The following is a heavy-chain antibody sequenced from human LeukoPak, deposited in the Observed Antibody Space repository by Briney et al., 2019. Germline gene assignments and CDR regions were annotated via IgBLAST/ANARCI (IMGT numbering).Heavy chain of an antibody. V-gene: IGHV4-59*01. Sequence: SETLSLTCTVSGGSISYYYWSWIRQPPGKGLEWIGYIYYSGSTDYNPSLKSRVTISVDTSKNQFSLKLSSVTAADTAVYYCAREGVTKYYFDYWGQGTLVTVSS. CDR1: GGSISYYY. CDR2: IYYSGST. CDR3: AREGVTKYYFDY. D-gene: IGHD4-11*01. J-gene: IGHJ4*02.